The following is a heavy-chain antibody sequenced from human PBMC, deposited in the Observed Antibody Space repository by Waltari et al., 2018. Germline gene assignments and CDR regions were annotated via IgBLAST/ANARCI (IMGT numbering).Heavy chain of an antibody. CDR3: ARDRGGMDV. CDR1: GFTFGRYW. Sequence: EVQLVESGGGLVQPGGSLRPSCAASGFTFGRYWMCWVRQAPGKGLEWVANIKQDGSEKYYVDSVKGRFTMSRDNATNSVYLQMDSLRVEDTGVYYCARDRGGMDVWGQGTTVTVAS. V-gene: IGHV3-7*01. J-gene: IGHJ6*02. CDR2: IKQDGSEK.